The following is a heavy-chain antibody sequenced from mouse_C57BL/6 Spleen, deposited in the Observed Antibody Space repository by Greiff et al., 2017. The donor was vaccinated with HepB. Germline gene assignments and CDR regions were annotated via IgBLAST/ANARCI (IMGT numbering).Heavy chain of an antibody. CDR2: INPSNGGT. D-gene: IGHD2-1*01. V-gene: IGHV1-53*01. CDR3: ARSKIYYGNLYYFDY. J-gene: IGHJ2*01. Sequence: QVQLQQPGTELVKPGASVKLSCKASGYTFTSYWMHWVKQRPGQGLEWIGNINPSNGGTNYNEKFKSKATLTVDKSSSTAYMQLSSLTSEDSAVYYCARSKIYYGNLYYFDYWGQGTTLTVSS. CDR1: GYTFTSYW.